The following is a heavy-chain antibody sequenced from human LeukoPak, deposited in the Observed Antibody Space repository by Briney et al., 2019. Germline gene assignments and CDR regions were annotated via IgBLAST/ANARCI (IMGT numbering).Heavy chain of an antibody. CDR3: AKEIYGDSTGGRFQH. Sequence: GGSLRLSCAASGFTFSSYGMSWVRQAPGKGLEWVSVISGSGGSTYYADSVKGRFTISRDNSKNTLYLQMNSQRAEDTAVYYCAKEIYGDSTGGRFQHWGQGTLVTVSS. CDR1: GFTFSSYG. V-gene: IGHV3-23*01. CDR2: ISGSGGST. J-gene: IGHJ1*01. D-gene: IGHD4-17*01.